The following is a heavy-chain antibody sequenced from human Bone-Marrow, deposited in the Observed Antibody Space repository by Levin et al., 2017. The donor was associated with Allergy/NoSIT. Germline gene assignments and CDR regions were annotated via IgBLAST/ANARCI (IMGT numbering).Heavy chain of an antibody. Sequence: GASVKVSCKGSGHRFATYWIGWVRQKPGKGLEWMGIIHVSDSQTSYSPSFQGQVTMSVDKSITTAYLQWGSLKASDTAMYYCAIFAVFGLGVDYWGQGTLVTVSS. V-gene: IGHV5-51*01. J-gene: IGHJ4*02. CDR2: IHVSDSQT. CDR3: AIFAVFGLGVDY. CDR1: GHRFATYW. D-gene: IGHD3-16*01.